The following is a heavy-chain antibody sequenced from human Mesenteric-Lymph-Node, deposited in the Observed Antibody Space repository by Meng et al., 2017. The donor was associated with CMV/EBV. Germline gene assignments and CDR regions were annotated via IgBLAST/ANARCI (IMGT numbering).Heavy chain of an antibody. CDR1: GFTFSNYW. V-gene: IGHV3-74*01. CDR2: INTDGSYT. Sequence: GESLKISCEASGFTFSNYWIHWVRQVPGKGLLWVSRINTDGSYTSYAASMKGPFTISRDNAKNTLYLQMNSLRAEDTAVYYCARGDYDILTGWSNWFDPWGQGTLVTVSS. D-gene: IGHD3-9*01. J-gene: IGHJ5*02. CDR3: ARGDYDILTGWSNWFDP.